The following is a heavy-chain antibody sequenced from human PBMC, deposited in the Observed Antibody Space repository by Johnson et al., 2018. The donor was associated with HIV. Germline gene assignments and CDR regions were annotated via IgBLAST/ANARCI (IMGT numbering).Heavy chain of an antibody. CDR1: GFTFDDYG. CDR2: INYYGSST. J-gene: IGHJ3*02. CDR3: ARGFSSGYNDAFDI. V-gene: IGHV3-20*04. Sequence: VHLVESGGGVVQPGGSLRLSCVASGFTFDDYGMSWVRQVPGKGLEWVSGINYYGSSTGYADSVKGRFTISRDNANNSLYLQMNSLRVEDTALYYCARGFSSGYNDAFDIWGQATMVTVS. D-gene: IGHD3-22*01.